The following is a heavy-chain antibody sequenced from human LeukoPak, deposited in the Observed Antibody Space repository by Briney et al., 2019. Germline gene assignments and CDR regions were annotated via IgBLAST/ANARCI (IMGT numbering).Heavy chain of an antibody. CDR2: ISSSGGST. D-gene: IGHD3-22*01. V-gene: IGHV3-23*01. J-gene: IGHJ4*02. Sequence: TGGSLRLSCAASGFTFSSYAMTWVRQAPGKGLQWVSAISSSGGSTYYADSVKGRFTISRDNSKNTLFLQMNSLRAEDTAVYYCAKDGSNYYDSSGYYYVGSFDYWGQGTLVTVSS. CDR1: GFTFSSYA. CDR3: AKDGSNYYDSSGYYYVGSFDY.